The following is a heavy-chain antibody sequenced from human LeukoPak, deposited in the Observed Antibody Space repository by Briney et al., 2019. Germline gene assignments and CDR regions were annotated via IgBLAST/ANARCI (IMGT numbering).Heavy chain of an antibody. CDR2: ISYDGSNK. Sequence: GGSLRLSCAASGFTFSSYWMSWVRQAPGKGLEWVAVISYDGSNKYYADSVKGRFTISRDNSKNTLYLQMNSLRAEDTAVYYCARDVRSGSYHKRPGWLDYWGQGTLVTVSS. CDR1: GFTFSSYW. D-gene: IGHD1-26*01. J-gene: IGHJ4*02. CDR3: ARDVRSGSYHKRPGWLDY. V-gene: IGHV3-30*03.